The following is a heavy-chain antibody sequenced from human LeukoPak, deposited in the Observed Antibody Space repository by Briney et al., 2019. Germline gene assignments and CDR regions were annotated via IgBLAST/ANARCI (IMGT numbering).Heavy chain of an antibody. Sequence: SETLSLTCAVFGGSFSGYYWSWVRQPPGKGLEWSGEINHSGSKNYNPSLKRRVIISVEKSKNHFSLKLNSMPAADTAVYYCVRTRQWLVWDDWGQGTQVTVSS. J-gene: IGHJ4*02. V-gene: IGHV4-34*01. CDR1: GGSFSGYY. CDR3: VRTRQWLVWDD. CDR2: INHSGSK. D-gene: IGHD6-19*01.